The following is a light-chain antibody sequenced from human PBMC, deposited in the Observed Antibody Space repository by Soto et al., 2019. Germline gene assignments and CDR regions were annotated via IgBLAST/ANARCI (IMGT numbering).Light chain of an antibody. V-gene: IGKV3-20*01. CDR3: QQYGSSPGT. Sequence: EIVLTQSPGTLSLSPGERATLSCRASQSVSRNYLAWYQQRPGQAPRLLIYVASSRASGIPDRFSGSGSGTDFTLTISGLEPEDFAVYYCQQYGSSPGTFGQGTKLEIK. J-gene: IGKJ2*01. CDR1: QSVSRNY. CDR2: VAS.